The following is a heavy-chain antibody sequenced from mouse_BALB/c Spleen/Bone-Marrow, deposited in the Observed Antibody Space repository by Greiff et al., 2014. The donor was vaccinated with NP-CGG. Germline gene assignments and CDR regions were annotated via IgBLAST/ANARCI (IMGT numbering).Heavy chain of an antibody. J-gene: IGHJ1*01. Sequence: VQLKESXAELVKPGASVKLSCTVSGFNIKDTFMHWVKQRPEQGLEWIGRIYPANGDTKYDPKFQGKATITADTSSNTAYLQLSSLTSEDTAVYYCTKPSFYYGSSYWYFDVWGAGTTVTVSS. V-gene: IGHV14-3*02. D-gene: IGHD1-1*01. CDR1: GFNIKDTF. CDR3: TKPSFYYGSSYWYFDV. CDR2: IYPANGDT.